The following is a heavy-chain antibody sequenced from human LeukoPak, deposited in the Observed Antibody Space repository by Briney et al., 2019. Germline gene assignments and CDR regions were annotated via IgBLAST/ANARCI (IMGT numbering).Heavy chain of an antibody. J-gene: IGHJ6*02. CDR3: ARGQVAVAGTGAGSYYYYYGMDV. V-gene: IGHV1-46*01. CDR2: INPSGGST. D-gene: IGHD6-19*01. Sequence: GASVKVSCKASGYTFTSYGISWVRQAPGQGLEWMGLINPSGGSTSYAQKFQGRVTITRDTSASTAYMELSSLRSEDTAVYYCARGQVAVAGTGAGSYYYYYGMDVWGQGTTVTVSS. CDR1: GYTFTSYG.